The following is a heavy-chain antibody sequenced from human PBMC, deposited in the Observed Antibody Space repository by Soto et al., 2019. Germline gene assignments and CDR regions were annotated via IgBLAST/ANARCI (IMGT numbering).Heavy chain of an antibody. Sequence: QVQLQESGPGLVTPSETLSLTCTVSGGSLSSYYWSWIRQPPGKGLEWIGYIYYSGSTKYNPSLKSRVTISVATSKNHLSLKLSSGTAAGTAVYYCARRWGRTCDYLGQGTLVTVSS. D-gene: IGHD1-26*01. V-gene: IGHV4-59*08. CDR1: GGSLSSYY. CDR2: IYYSGST. CDR3: ARRWGRTCDY. J-gene: IGHJ4*02.